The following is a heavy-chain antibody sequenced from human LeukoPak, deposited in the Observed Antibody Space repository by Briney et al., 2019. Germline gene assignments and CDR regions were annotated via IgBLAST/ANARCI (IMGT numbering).Heavy chain of an antibody. D-gene: IGHD5-12*01. V-gene: IGHV4-61*02. CDR1: GGSISSGSYY. Sequence: SETLSLTCTVSGGSISSGSYYWSWIRQPAGKGLQWIGRIYTSGSSNYNPSLKSRVTISVDASKYQFSLRLSSVTAADTAVYYCARGKRESGCDIYHFDYWGQGTLVTVSS. J-gene: IGHJ4*02. CDR2: IYTSGSS. CDR3: ARGKRESGCDIYHFDY.